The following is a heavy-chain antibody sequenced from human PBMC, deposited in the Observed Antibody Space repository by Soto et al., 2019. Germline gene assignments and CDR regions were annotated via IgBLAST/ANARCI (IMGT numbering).Heavy chain of an antibody. Sequence: QVHLVQSGVEVKTPGASVKVSCQASGYTFFTYDISWVRQAPGQGLEWMGWISTYSGDTKYAQKFQGRVTMTTDTSTTTAYLELRSLSSADTAVYYCARHHGPTTSEHWFETWGQGTLVTVSS. CDR3: ARHHGPTTSEHWFET. D-gene: IGHD5-12*01. CDR1: GYTFFTYD. CDR2: ISTYSGDT. J-gene: IGHJ5*02. V-gene: IGHV1-18*01.